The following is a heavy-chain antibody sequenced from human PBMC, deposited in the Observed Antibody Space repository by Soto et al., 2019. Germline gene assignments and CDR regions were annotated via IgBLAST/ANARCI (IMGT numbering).Heavy chain of an antibody. CDR1: GGTFSSYA. D-gene: IGHD3-22*01. CDR2: IIPIFGTA. CDR3: ARSQNYYDSSGYYDKITGRFDP. V-gene: IGHV1-69*13. Sequence: SVKVSCKASGGTFSSYAISWVRRAPGQGLEWMGGIIPIFGTANYAQKFQGRVTITADESTSTAYMELSSLRSEDTAVYYCARSQNYYDSSGYYDKITGRFDPWGQGTLVTVSS. J-gene: IGHJ5*02.